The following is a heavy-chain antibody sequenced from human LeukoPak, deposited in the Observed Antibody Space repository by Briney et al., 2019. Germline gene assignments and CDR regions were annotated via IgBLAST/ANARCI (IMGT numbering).Heavy chain of an antibody. V-gene: IGHV3-48*01. CDR1: GFTFSTYS. CDR3: ARKSALIVVSGTIGMDV. J-gene: IGHJ6*02. Sequence: GGSLRLSCAAAGFTFSTYSMNWVRQPPGKGLEWVSYISSSSSTIYYADSVKGRFTISRDNSKNTLFLQMNSLRAEDTAVYYCARKSALIVVSGTIGMDVWGQGTTVTVSS. D-gene: IGHD6-19*01. CDR2: ISSSSSTI.